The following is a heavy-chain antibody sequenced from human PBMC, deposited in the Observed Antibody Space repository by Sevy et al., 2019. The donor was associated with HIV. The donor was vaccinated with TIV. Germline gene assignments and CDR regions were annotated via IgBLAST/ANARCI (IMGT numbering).Heavy chain of an antibody. D-gene: IGHD5-12*01. CDR1: GFTFSNYV. CDR3: VRGAGGSGSAGYFGD. V-gene: IGHV3-30*04. Sequence: GGSLRLSCAASGFTFSNYVMHWVRQAPGKGLEWVALISLHGTNKDYRDSVKGRFTISRDDAKNTVYVEMTSLTVEDTALCYCVRGAGGSGSAGYFGDWGQGALVTVSS. J-gene: IGHJ4*03. CDR2: ISLHGTNK.